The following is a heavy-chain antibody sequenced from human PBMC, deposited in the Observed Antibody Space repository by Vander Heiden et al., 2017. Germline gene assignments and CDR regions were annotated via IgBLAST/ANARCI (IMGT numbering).Heavy chain of an antibody. Sequence: EVQVLESGGGSVQPGGSLRPSCAASGFTFSSYAMSWARKAPGKGLAWVSAISGSGGSTYYADSVKGRSTISRDNSKNTLYLQMNSRGAEDTAVYYCAKGSIAVVSSWGQGTLVTVSS. J-gene: IGHJ4*02. D-gene: IGHD6-6*01. CDR3: AKGSIAVVSS. CDR2: ISGSGGST. V-gene: IGHV3-23*01. CDR1: GFTFSSYA.